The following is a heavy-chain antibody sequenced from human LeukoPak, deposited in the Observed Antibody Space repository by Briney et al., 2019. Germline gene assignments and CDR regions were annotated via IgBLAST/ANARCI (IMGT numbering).Heavy chain of an antibody. Sequence: PSETLSLTCAVYGGSSSGYYWSWIRQPPGKGLEWIGEINHRGSTNYNPSLKSRVTISVDTSKNQFSLKLSSVTAADTAVYYCARSSSKIAAAGKYCDYWGQGTLVSVSS. CDR2: INHRGST. V-gene: IGHV4-34*01. CDR1: GGSSSGYY. D-gene: IGHD6-13*01. CDR3: ARSSSKIAAAGKYCDY. J-gene: IGHJ4*02.